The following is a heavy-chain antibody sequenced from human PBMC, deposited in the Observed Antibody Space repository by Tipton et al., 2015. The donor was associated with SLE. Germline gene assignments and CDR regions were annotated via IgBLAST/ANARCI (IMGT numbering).Heavy chain of an antibody. CDR2: IRYDGSNE. V-gene: IGHV3-30*02. D-gene: IGHD1-20*01. CDR3: AKDPYNWNDGETGYYGMDV. Sequence: GSLRLSCAASGFTFTTYGMHWVRLAPGKGLEWITFIRYDGSNEYYADSVKGRFTISRDNSKNTVFLQMNSLGIEDTAVYFCAKDPYNWNDGETGYYGMDVWGQGTTVTVSS. J-gene: IGHJ6*02. CDR1: GFTFTTYG.